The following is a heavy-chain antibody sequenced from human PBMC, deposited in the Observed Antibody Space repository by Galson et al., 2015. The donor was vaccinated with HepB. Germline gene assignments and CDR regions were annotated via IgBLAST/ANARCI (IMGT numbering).Heavy chain of an antibody. CDR3: AKSGCSRTTCYLNY. D-gene: IGHD2-2*01. J-gene: IGHJ4*02. CDR1: GFTFSSYA. Sequence: SLRLSCAASGFTFSSYAMHWVRQAPGKGLEWVAVISYDGSNKYYADSVKGRFTLSRDNSKNSLYLQMNSLRAEDTALYYCAKSGCSRTTCYLNYWGQGTLVTVSS. V-gene: IGHV3-30-3*01. CDR2: ISYDGSNK.